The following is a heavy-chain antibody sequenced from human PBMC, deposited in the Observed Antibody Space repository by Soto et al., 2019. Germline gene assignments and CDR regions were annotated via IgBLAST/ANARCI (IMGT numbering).Heavy chain of an antibody. CDR2: IYSGGST. J-gene: IGHJ4*02. CDR1: GFTVSNNY. Sequence: GGSLRLSCAASGFTVSNNYMRWVRQAPGKGLEWVSVIYSGGSTYYADAVKVRFTISRDNSKNTLSLQMNSLRAEDTAVYYCARLYSMATIDYWGQGTLVTVSS. D-gene: IGHD2-2*02. V-gene: IGHV3-53*01. CDR3: ARLYSMATIDY.